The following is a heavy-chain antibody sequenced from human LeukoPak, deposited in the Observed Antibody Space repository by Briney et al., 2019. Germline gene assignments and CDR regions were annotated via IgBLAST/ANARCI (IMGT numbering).Heavy chain of an antibody. V-gene: IGHV3-30*04. Sequence: GGSLRLSCAASGFTFSSYAMHWVRQAPGKGLEWVAVISYDGSNKYYADSVKGRFTISRDNSKNTLYLQMNSLRAEDTAVYYCARDRRFLEWLASPMDVWGKGTTVTVSS. D-gene: IGHD3-3*01. J-gene: IGHJ6*03. CDR2: ISYDGSNK. CDR1: GFTFSSYA. CDR3: ARDRRFLEWLASPMDV.